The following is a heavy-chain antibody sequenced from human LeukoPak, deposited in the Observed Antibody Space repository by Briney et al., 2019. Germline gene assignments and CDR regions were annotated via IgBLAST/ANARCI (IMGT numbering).Heavy chain of an antibody. J-gene: IGHJ3*02. V-gene: IGHV4-59*01. Sequence: SETLSLTCTVSGGSISSYYWSWIRQPPGKGLEWIGYIYYSGSTNYNPSLKSRVTISVDTSKNQFSLKLSSVTAADTAVYYCARAEMTGDFDIWGQGTMVTVSS. CDR3: ARAEMTGDFDI. D-gene: IGHD5-24*01. CDR2: IYYSGST. CDR1: GGSISSYY.